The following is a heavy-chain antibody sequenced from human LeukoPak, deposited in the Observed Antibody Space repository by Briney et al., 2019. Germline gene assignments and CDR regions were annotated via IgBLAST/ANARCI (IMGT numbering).Heavy chain of an antibody. Sequence: GGSLRLSCAASGFTFDDYAMHWVRQAPGKGLEWVSGISWNSGSIGYADSVKGRFTISRDNAKNSLYLQMNSLRAEDTAVYYCAREGYSYGTLDYWGQGTLVTVSS. D-gene: IGHD5-18*01. J-gene: IGHJ4*02. CDR2: ISWNSGSI. V-gene: IGHV3-9*01. CDR1: GFTFDDYA. CDR3: AREGYSYGTLDY.